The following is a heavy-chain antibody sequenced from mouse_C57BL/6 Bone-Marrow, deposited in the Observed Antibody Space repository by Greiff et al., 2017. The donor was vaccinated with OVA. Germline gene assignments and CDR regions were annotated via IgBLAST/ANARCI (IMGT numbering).Heavy chain of an antibody. CDR1: GYTFTSYW. Sequence: VQLQQPGAELVKPGASVKMSCKASGYTFTSYWITWVKQRPGQGLEWIGDIYPGSGSTNYNEKFKSKATLTVDTSSSTAYMQLSSLTSEDSAVYYCARRGYSNYDWYFDVWGTGTTVTVSS. V-gene: IGHV1-55*01. J-gene: IGHJ1*03. D-gene: IGHD2-5*01. CDR3: ARRGYSNYDWYFDV. CDR2: IYPGSGST.